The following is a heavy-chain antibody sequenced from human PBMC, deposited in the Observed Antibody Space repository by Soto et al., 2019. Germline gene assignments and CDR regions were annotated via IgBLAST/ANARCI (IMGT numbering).Heavy chain of an antibody. V-gene: IGHV3-23*01. CDR2: LVGNGGDR. CDR1: GSSFRAYA. Sequence: GGSLRLSGPPSGSSFRAYAMNWFRRAPGNGLHWVLGLVGNGGDRNYADSVRGRFTVSRDNSKNTLYLQMNNLRDEDTAVYYCAKDFIANNGVWEAFDMWGRGTEVTVSS. CDR3: AKDFIANNGVWEAFDM. J-gene: IGHJ3*02. D-gene: IGHD2-8*01.